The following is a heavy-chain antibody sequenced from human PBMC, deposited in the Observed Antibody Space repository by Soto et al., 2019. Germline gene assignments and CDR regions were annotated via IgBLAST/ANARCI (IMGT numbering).Heavy chain of an antibody. CDR2: ISGSGGST. D-gene: IGHD3-10*01. CDR1: GFTFSSYA. V-gene: IGHV3-23*01. Sequence: EVQLLESGGGLVQPGGSLRLSCAASGFTFSSYAMSWVRQAPGKGLEWVSAISGSGGSTYYADSVKGRFTISRDNSNNTLYLQMNSLRAEETAVYYCAIYYGSGSYYKTWGQGTLVTVSS. J-gene: IGHJ5*02. CDR3: AIYYGSGSYYKT.